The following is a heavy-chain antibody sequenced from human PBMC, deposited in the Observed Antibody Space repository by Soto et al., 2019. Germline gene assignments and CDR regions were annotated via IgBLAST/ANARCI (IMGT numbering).Heavy chain of an antibody. CDR2: SRNQAQNYII. D-gene: IGHD1-26*01. Sequence: PGGSLRLSCAASGFTFSDHYIDWVRQAPGKGLEWVGRSRNQAQNYIIEYAASVQGRFTISRDDSKNSLFLQMNSLKSEDTAVYYCARWTPGACDYWGQGTLVTVSS. CDR1: GFTFSDHY. V-gene: IGHV3-72*01. J-gene: IGHJ4*02. CDR3: ARWTPGACDY.